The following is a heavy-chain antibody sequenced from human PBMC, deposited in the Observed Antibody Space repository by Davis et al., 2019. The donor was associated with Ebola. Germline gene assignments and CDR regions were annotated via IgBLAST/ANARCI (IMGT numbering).Heavy chain of an antibody. Sequence: HSQTLSLTCAISGDSVSSGGWNWIRQSPSRGLEWLGRTYYSSKWYNDYAASVKSRIIINPDTSKNQLSLQVNSVTPEDTAVYYCARGWLRGYLDYWGQGTLVTVSS. D-gene: IGHD5-12*01. CDR2: TYYSSKWYN. CDR1: GDSVSSGG. V-gene: IGHV6-1*01. CDR3: ARGWLRGYLDY. J-gene: IGHJ4*02.